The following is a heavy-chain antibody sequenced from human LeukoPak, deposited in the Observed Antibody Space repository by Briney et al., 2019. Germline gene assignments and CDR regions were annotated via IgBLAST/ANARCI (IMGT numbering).Heavy chain of an antibody. J-gene: IGHJ6*03. CDR2: IIPIFGTA. CDR1: GGTFSSYA. Sequence: SVKVSCKASGGTFSSYAISWVRQAPGQGLEWMGGIIPIFGTANYAQKFQGRVTITTDESTSTAYMGLSSLRSEDTAVYYCATPIHDYYYYYMDVWGKGTTVTVSS. D-gene: IGHD2-2*02. CDR3: ATPIHDYYYYYMDV. V-gene: IGHV1-69*05.